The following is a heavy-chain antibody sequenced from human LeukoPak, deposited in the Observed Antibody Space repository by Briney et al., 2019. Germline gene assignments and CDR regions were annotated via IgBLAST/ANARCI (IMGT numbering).Heavy chain of an antibody. CDR1: GLTFSDYA. D-gene: IGHD3-16*01. Sequence: GGSLRLSCSPSGLTFSDYAMYWVRQAPGMGLEYVSSIGGDGSSPYYADSVKGRFTISRDNSKNTLYLQMSSLRTEDTALYYCVKDIVPYDSIWGPFDFWGQGTLVTVSS. CDR2: IGGDGSSP. CDR3: VKDIVPYDSIWGPFDF. J-gene: IGHJ4*02. V-gene: IGHV3-64D*06.